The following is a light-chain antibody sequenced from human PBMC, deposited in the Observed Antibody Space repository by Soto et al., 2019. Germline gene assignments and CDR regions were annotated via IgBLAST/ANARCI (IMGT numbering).Light chain of an antibody. CDR1: SSDVGGYKY. CDR2: EVS. Sequence: QSALTQPASVSGSPGQSITISCTGTSSDVGGYKYVSWYQQHPGKAPKLMIYEVSNRPSGVSNRFSGSKSGSTASLTISGLQAEDEADYYCTSYTSSTTLVVGGGTKLTVL. CDR3: TSYTSSTTLV. J-gene: IGLJ2*01. V-gene: IGLV2-14*01.